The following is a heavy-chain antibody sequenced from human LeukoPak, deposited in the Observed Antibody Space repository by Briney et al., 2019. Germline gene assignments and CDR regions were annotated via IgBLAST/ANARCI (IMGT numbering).Heavy chain of an antibody. V-gene: IGHV3-30*02. CDR3: ARVRYDGSGYYSIYDY. CDR1: GFIFSSYG. Sequence: GGSLRLSCAASGFIFSSYGMHWVRQAPDKGLEWVAFIRYDGSRKYYADSVKGRFTISRDNAKNSLYLQMNSLRAEDTAVYYCARVRYDGSGYYSIYDYWGQGTLVTVSS. CDR2: IRYDGSRK. D-gene: IGHD3-22*01. J-gene: IGHJ4*02.